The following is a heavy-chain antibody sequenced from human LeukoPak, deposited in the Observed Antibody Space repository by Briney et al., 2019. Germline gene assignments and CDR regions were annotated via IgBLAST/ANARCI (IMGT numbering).Heavy chain of an antibody. D-gene: IGHD6-6*01. Sequence: ASVKVSCKASGYTFTGYYMHWVRQAPGQGLEWMGWINPNSGGTNYAQKFQGRVTMTRDTSISTAYMELSRLRSDDTAVYYCARDTDADSSSYYYYYYMDVWGKGTTVTVSS. CDR3: ARDTDADSSSYYYYYYMDV. CDR2: INPNSGGT. CDR1: GYTFTGYY. V-gene: IGHV1-2*02. J-gene: IGHJ6*03.